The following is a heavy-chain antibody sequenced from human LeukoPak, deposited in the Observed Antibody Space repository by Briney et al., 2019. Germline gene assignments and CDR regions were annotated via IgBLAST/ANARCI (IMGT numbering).Heavy chain of an antibody. CDR2: IATAAAT. J-gene: IGHJ6*02. CDR3: ARGKKTVTTDHGMDV. Sequence: GGSLRLSCADSGFTFSSYDMHWGRKGKGKGMEWVSAIATAAATYYPRSVKARFTISRDNSKTSLYLQMNSLRAEHTAVCYCARGKKTVTTDHGMDVWGQATTVTVPS. CDR1: GFTFSSYD. V-gene: IGHV3-13*01. D-gene: IGHD4-17*01.